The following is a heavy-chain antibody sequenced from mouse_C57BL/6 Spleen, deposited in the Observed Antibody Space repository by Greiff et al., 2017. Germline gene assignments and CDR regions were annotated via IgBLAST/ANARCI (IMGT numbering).Heavy chain of an antibody. V-gene: IGHV5-6*01. CDR1: GFTFSSYG. CDR3: ARHEVGDYFDY. CDR2: ISSGGSYT. D-gene: IGHD1-1*02. Sequence: EVQVVESGGDLVKPGGSLKLSCAASGFTFSSYGMSWVRQTPDRRLEWVATISSGGSYTYYPDSVKGRFTISRDNAKNTLYLQMSSLKSEDTAMYYCARHEVGDYFDYWGQGTTLTVSS. J-gene: IGHJ2*01.